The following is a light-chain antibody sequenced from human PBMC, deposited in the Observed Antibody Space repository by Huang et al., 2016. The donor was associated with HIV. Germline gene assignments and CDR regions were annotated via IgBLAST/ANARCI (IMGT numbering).Light chain of an antibody. Sequence: DIIMTQSPDSLAVSLGERATLNCRSSQSVYSSSTSKDYMAWFHQKPGQPPRLLLFCVSKREAGVPDRFTGSGSGTHFTLTIASLEAEDAAIYYCQQYYSSPQTFGQGTRVEVK. CDR3: QQYYSSPQT. J-gene: IGKJ1*01. CDR2: CVS. V-gene: IGKV4-1*01. CDR1: QSVYSSSTSKDY.